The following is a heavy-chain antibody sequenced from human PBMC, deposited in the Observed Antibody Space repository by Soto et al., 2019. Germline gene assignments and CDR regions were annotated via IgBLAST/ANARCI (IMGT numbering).Heavy chain of an antibody. CDR3: ARDTYYYDSSGYYFHAFDI. D-gene: IGHD3-22*01. CDR1: GFTFSNYW. Sequence: PGGSLRLSCAASGFTFSNYWMSWVRQAPGKGLEWVANIKQDGSEKYYVDSVKGRFTISRDNAKNSLYLQMNSLRAEDTAVYYCARDTYYYDSSGYYFHAFDIWGQGTMVTVSS. V-gene: IGHV3-7*05. CDR2: IKQDGSEK. J-gene: IGHJ3*02.